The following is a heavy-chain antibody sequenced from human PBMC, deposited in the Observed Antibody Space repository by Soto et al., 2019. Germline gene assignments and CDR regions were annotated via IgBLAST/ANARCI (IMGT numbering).Heavy chain of an antibody. CDR3: VXATYFSDSSGYTRCLDY. CDR1: GFTLSYHY. Sequence: PGGSLRLSCAVSGFTLSYHYIDWVRQAPGKGLEWVGRSRDKPQGYSTAYAASVKGRFTTSRDESKNSAYLQMNSLKTEDTAVYYCVXATYFSDSSGYTRCLDYWGQGTLVTVSS. D-gene: IGHD3-22*01. CDR2: SRDKPQGYST. V-gene: IGHV3-72*01. J-gene: IGHJ4*02.